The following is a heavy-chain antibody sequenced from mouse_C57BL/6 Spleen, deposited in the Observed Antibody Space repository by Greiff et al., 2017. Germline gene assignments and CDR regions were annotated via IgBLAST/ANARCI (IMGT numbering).Heavy chain of an antibody. V-gene: IGHV1-54*01. CDR1: GYAFTNYL. Sequence: QVQLQQSGAELVRPGTSVKVSCKASGYAFTNYLIEWVKQRPGQGLEWIGVINPGSGGTNYNEKFKGKATLTADKSSSTAYMQLSSLTSADSAVYFCARDYGSSPFDYWGQGTTLTVSS. CDR2: INPGSGGT. J-gene: IGHJ2*01. CDR3: ARDYGSSPFDY. D-gene: IGHD1-1*01.